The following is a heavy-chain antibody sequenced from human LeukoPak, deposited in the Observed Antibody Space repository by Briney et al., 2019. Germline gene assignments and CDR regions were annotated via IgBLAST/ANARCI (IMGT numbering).Heavy chain of an antibody. CDR1: GYTFTSYY. CDR3: ASCRALLFPDS. CDR2: INPSGGST. V-gene: IGHV1-46*01. J-gene: IGHJ5*02. D-gene: IGHD2-21*02. Sequence: ASVKVSCKASGYTFTSYYMHWVRQAPGQGLEWMGIINPSGGSTSYAQKFQGRVTMTRDMSTSTVYMELSSLRTDDTAVYYCASCRALLFPDSWGQGTLLTVSS.